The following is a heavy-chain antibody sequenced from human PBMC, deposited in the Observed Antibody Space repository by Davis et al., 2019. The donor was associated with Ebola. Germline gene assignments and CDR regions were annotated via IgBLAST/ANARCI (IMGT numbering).Heavy chain of an antibody. J-gene: IGHJ4*02. Sequence: ASVKVSCKASGYTFTSYYMHWVRQAPGQGLEWMGVINPSGGSTTYEQKFQGRVTMTRDTSTSTVYMELSSLRSEDTVVYYCATPMGRGYIDYWGQGTLVTVSS. CDR2: INPSGGST. CDR1: GYTFTSYY. CDR3: ATPMGRGYIDY. D-gene: IGHD3-10*01. V-gene: IGHV1-46*03.